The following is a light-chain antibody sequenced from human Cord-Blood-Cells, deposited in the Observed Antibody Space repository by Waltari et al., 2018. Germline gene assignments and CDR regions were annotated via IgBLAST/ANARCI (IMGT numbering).Light chain of an antibody. CDR1: SSDVGGYNY. J-gene: IGLJ2*01. Sequence: QSALTQPASVSGSPGQSITISCTGTSSDVGGYNYVSWYQQHPGKAPKLMIYDGSTRPSGVSNRFSGSKSGNTASLTISGLQAEDEADYYCSSYTSSSTVVFGGGTKLTVL. CDR3: SSYTSSSTVV. V-gene: IGLV2-14*01. CDR2: DGS.